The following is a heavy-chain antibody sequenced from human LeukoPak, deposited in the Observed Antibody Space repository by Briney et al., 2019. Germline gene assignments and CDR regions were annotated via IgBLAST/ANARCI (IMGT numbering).Heavy chain of an antibody. V-gene: IGHV1-46*01. Sequence: ASVTVSCKAPGYTFTTYYMNWVRQAPGQGLEWMGIINPSSGSTSYAQKFQGRVTMTRDTSTSTVYMELSSLRSEDTAIYYCARVLGAHRYGSIDHWGQGTLVTVSS. J-gene: IGHJ4*02. CDR1: GYTFTTYY. CDR2: INPSSGST. D-gene: IGHD5-18*01. CDR3: ARVLGAHRYGSIDH.